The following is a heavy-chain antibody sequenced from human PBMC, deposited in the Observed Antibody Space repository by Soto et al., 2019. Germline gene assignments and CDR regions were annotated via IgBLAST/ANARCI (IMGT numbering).Heavy chain of an antibody. V-gene: IGHV3-11*05. J-gene: IGHJ4*02. CDR1: GFVFSDYS. CDR2: ISSSSSNT. Sequence: QVQLVESGGGLDKAGGSLRLSCAASGFVFSDYSMTWIRQAPGKGLEWLTYISSSSSNTNYADSVKGRFTISRDNSKNSVYLQITSLRAEDTAASYFPRRTSAHFAYGGQGTRVTVSS. CDR3: PRRTSAHFAY.